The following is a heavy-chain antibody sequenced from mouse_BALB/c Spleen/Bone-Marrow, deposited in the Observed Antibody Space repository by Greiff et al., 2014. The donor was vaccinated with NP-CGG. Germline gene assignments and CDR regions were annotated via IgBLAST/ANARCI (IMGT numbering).Heavy chain of an antibody. J-gene: IGHJ4*01. CDR2: ISSGSSTI. D-gene: IGHD2-4*01. V-gene: IGHV5-17*02. CDR3: ARSPYDYAAMDY. Sequence: VQLKESGGGLVQPGGSRKLSCAASGFTFSSFGVHWVRQAPEKGLEWVAYISSGSSTIYYADTVKGRFTISRDNPKNTLFLQMTSLRSEDTAMYYCARSPYDYAAMDYWGQGTSVTVSS. CDR1: GFTFSSFG.